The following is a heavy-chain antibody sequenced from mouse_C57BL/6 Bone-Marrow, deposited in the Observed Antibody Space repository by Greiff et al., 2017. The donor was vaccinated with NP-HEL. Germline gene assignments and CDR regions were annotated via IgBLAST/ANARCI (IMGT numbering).Heavy chain of an antibody. V-gene: IGHV1-64*01. D-gene: IGHD1-1*01. CDR3: ARRLLRYWYFDV. CDR2: IHPNSGST. Sequence: VQLQEPGAELVKPGASVKLSCKASGYTFTSYWMHWVKQRPGQGLEWIGMIHPNSGSTNYNEKFKSKATLTVDKSSSTAYMQLSSLTSEDSAVYYCARRLLRYWYFDVWGTGPRSPSPQ. J-gene: IGHJ1*03. CDR1: GYTFTSYW.